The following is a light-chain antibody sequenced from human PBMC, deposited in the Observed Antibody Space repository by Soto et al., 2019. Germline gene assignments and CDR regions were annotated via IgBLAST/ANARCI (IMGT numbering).Light chain of an antibody. Sequence: EIVMTQSPATLSVSPGGRATLSCRASQSISDTLAWYQQKPGQAPRLLIYGASNRAAGIPDRFSGSGSETDFTLTISRLEPEDFALYFCQQYGNPRITFGQGTRLEIK. J-gene: IGKJ5*01. V-gene: IGKV3D-15*01. CDR3: QQYGNPRIT. CDR1: QSISDT. CDR2: GAS.